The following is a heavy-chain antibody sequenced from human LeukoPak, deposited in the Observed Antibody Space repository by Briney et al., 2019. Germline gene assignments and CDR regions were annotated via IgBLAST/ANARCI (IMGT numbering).Heavy chain of an antibody. V-gene: IGHV5-51*01. CDR1: GYSFTSNW. D-gene: IGHD3-10*01. CDR3: ARLGSGSLNWFDP. CDR2: LYPGDSET. J-gene: IGHJ5*02. Sequence: GESLKISCKSSGYSFTSNWIGWVRQMPGKGLEWMGILYPGDSETKYSPSFQGQVTISVDKSISTAYLQWSRLKASDTAMYYCARLGSGSLNWFDPWGQGTLVTVSS.